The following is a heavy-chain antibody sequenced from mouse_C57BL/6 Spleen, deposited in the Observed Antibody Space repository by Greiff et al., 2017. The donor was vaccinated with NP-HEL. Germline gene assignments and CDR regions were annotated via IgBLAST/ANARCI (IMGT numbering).Heavy chain of an antibody. D-gene: IGHD2-4*01. CDR1: GYTFTSYW. J-gene: IGHJ4*01. Sequence: QVQLKQSGAELVMPGASVKLSCKASGYTFTSYWMHWVKQRPGQGLEWIGEIDPSDSYTNYNQKFKGKSTLTVDKSSSTAYMQLSSLTSEDSAVYYCARERITRGAMDYWGQGTSVTVSS. CDR3: ARERITRGAMDY. CDR2: IDPSDSYT. V-gene: IGHV1-69*01.